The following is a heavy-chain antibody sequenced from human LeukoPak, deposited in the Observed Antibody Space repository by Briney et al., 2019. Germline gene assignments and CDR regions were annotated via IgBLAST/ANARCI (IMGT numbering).Heavy chain of an antibody. Sequence: PSGTLSLTCAVSGGSISSSNWWSWVRQPPGKGLEWVGEIYHSGSTNYNPSLKSRVTISVDKSKNQFSLKLSSVTAADTAVYYCARTLGYCSGGSCLPGVWGQGTLVTVSS. D-gene: IGHD2-15*01. V-gene: IGHV4-4*02. CDR1: GGSISSSNW. J-gene: IGHJ4*02. CDR2: IYHSGST. CDR3: ARTLGYCSGGSCLPGV.